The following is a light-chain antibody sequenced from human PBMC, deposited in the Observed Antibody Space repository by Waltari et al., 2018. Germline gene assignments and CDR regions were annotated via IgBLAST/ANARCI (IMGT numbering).Light chain of an antibody. CDR3: QHYVRLPVT. Sequence: EIVFTQSPGPLSLSPGERATLSCRASQSVSRSLAWYQQKPGQAPRLLIYGASSRATGVPDRFSGSGSGTDFSLTISRLEPEDFAVYYCQHYVRLPVTFGQGTKVEIK. CDR1: QSVSRS. CDR2: GAS. V-gene: IGKV3-20*01. J-gene: IGKJ1*01.